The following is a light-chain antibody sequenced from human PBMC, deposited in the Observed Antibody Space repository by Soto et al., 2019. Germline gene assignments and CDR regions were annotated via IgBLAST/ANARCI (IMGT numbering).Light chain of an antibody. V-gene: IGKV1-5*01. CDR1: QSVSDW. CDR2: DAS. CDR3: QHYNSYSEA. J-gene: IGKJ1*01. Sequence: IQMTQSPSTLSASVGDRVTITCRASQSVSDWLAWYQQKPGKAPKLLIYDASRLESAVPSRFSGSGSQTEFTLTISSLHPDDFATYYCQHYNSYSEAFGQGTKVDIK.